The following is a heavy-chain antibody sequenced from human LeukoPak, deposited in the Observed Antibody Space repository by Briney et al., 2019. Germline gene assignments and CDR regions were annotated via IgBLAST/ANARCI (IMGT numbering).Heavy chain of an antibody. D-gene: IGHD3-9*01. CDR1: GFTFDDYA. CDR2: ISWNSGSI. V-gene: IGHV3-9*01. CDR3: AKDGGEYYDILTGYYPRLYYMDV. Sequence: PGRSLRLSCAASGFTFDDYAMHWVRQAPGKGLEWVSGISWNSGSIGYADSVKGRFTISRDYSKNTLYLQMNTLRAEDTAVYYCAKDGGEYYDILTGYYPRLYYMDVWGKGTTVTISS. J-gene: IGHJ6*03.